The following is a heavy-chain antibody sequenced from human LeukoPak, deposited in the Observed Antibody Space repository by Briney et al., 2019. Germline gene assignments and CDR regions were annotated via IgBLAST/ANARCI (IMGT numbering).Heavy chain of an antibody. D-gene: IGHD3-16*02. CDR3: AVGSHSDYVWGSYRSNYEEVFDY. V-gene: IGHV3-66*01. J-gene: IGHJ4*02. CDR1: GITVSSNY. CDR2: IYSGGST. Sequence: PGGSLRLSCAASGITVSSNYMSWVRQAPGKGLEWVSVIYSGGSTYYADSVKGRFTISRDDSRNTLYLQMNSLRAEDTAVYYCAVGSHSDYVWGSYRSNYEEVFDYWGQGTLVTVSS.